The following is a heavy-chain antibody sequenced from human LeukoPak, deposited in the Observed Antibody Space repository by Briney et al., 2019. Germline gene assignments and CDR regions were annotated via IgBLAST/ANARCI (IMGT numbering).Heavy chain of an antibody. CDR2: IIPIFGTA. V-gene: IGHV1-69*05. J-gene: IGHJ5*02. CDR3: ARRYCSSTSCYPNWFDP. CDR1: GGTFSSYA. D-gene: IGHD2-2*01. Sequence: ASVKVSCKASGGTFSSYAISWVRQAPGQGLEWMGGIIPIFGTANYAQKFQGRVTITTDESTSTAYMELSSLRSEDTAVYYCARRYCSSTSCYPNWFDPWGQGTLVTVSS.